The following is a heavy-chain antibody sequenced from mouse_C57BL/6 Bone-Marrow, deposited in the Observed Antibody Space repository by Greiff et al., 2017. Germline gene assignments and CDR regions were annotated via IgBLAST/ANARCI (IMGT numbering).Heavy chain of an antibody. CDR3: AMPTVAPYYFDY. CDR1: GYTFTSSW. V-gene: IGHV1-74*01. Sequence: QVQLQQPGAELVKPGASVKVSCKASGYTFTSSWMHWVKQRPGQGLEWIGRIHPSDSDTNYNQKFKGKATLTVDKSSSTAYMQLSSLTSEDSAVYYCAMPTVAPYYFDYWGQGTTLTVSS. CDR2: IHPSDSDT. D-gene: IGHD1-1*01. J-gene: IGHJ2*01.